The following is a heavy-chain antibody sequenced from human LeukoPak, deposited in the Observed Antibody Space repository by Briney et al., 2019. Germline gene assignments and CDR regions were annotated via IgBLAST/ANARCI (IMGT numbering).Heavy chain of an antibody. V-gene: IGHV4-59*01. J-gene: IGHJ4*02. CDR1: GGSLSSYY. CDR3: ARDSSGWTFDY. D-gene: IGHD6-19*01. CDR2: IYYSGST. Sequence: PSETLSLTCTVSGGSLSSYYWSWIRQPPGKGLEWIGYIYYSGSTNYNPSLKSRVTISVDTSKNQFSLKLSSVTAADTAVYYCARDSSGWTFDYWGQGTLVTVSS.